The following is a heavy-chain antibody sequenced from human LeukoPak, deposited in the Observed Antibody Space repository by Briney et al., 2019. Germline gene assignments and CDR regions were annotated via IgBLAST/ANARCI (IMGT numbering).Heavy chain of an antibody. D-gene: IGHD2-2*01. Sequence: GGSLRLSCAASGFTFSSCAMYWIRQAPGKGLEWVSVVCGGGDSTYYADSVKGRFTISRDDLKNTLCLEMNSLRAEDTAVYYCAKGSSSSCYGCLEYWGQGTLVTVSS. V-gene: IGHV3-23*01. CDR2: VCGGGDST. CDR3: AKGSSSSCYGCLEY. CDR1: GFTFSSCA. J-gene: IGHJ4*02.